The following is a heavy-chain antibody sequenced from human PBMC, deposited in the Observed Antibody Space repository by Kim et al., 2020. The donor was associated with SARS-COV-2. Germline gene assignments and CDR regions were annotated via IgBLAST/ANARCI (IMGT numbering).Heavy chain of an antibody. D-gene: IGHD6-13*01. Sequence: STYYADAGKGRFTSARDNAKNTLYRQMNSLRAGDTAGYYCAKGGIAAFDYWGQGTLVTVSA. J-gene: IGHJ4*02. CDR2: ST. CDR3: AKGGIAAFDY. V-gene: IGHV3-23*01.